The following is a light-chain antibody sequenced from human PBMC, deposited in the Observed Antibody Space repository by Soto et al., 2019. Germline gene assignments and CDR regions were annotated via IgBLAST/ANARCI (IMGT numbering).Light chain of an antibody. Sequence: EIVLTQSPGTLSLSPWDTAILSCRASQSVRSNFLAWYQHIPGQAPRLLIHDAYSRATGIPDRFSGSGSDRDFTLTISRLEPEDFAVYYCQQYAGSPRTFGQGTKVDIK. J-gene: IGKJ2*01. V-gene: IGKV3-20*01. CDR3: QQYAGSPRT. CDR1: QSVRSNF. CDR2: DAY.